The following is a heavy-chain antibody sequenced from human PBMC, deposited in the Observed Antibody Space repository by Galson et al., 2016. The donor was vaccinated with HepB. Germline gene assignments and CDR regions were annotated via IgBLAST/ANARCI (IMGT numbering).Heavy chain of an antibody. D-gene: IGHD6-19*01. V-gene: IGHV3-23*01. J-gene: IGHJ4*02. CDR3: ARSTVAGN. CDR2: IASAGVT. CDR1: GFIFRNFA. Sequence: SLRLSCAASGFIFRNFAMNWVRQAPGKGLEWVSAIASAGVTYYADSVKGRFTISRDNSNNTLFLQMDSLRVEDTAVYYCARSTVAGNWGQGTLVSVSS.